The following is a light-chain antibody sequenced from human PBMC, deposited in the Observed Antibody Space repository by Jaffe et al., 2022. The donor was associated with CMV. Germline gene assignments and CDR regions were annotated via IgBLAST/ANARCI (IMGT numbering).Light chain of an antibody. CDR2: AAS. Sequence: AIQMTQSPSSLSASVGDTVTITCRTSQGIGTDLGWYQQKPGTAPKLLIFAASNLQSGVPSRFSGSGSGTDFTLTISSLLPDDFATYYCLQDFSYPRTFGQGTKVEVK. J-gene: IGKJ1*01. V-gene: IGKV1-6*01. CDR1: QGIGTD. CDR3: LQDFSYPRT.